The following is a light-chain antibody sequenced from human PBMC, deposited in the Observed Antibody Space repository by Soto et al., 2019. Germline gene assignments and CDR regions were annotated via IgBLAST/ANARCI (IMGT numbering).Light chain of an antibody. V-gene: IGKV1-5*01. J-gene: IGKJ5*01. CDR1: QSISGW. CDR3: QHYVERSPIT. Sequence: DIQMTQSPSTMWASVGDRVTITSRASQSISGWLAWYQQRPAKAPQLLLYDASSLASGVPSTFSGSGSWTEFTLTISRLEPEDFALYYCQHYVERSPITFCQGTRLDI. CDR2: DAS.